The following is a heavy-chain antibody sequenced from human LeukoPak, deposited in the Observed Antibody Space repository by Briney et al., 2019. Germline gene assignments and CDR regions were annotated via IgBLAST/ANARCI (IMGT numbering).Heavy chain of an antibody. J-gene: IGHJ6*02. V-gene: IGHV3-66*01. CDR2: IYSGGST. CDR3: AREYYYDSSGYYHNYYYGMDV. Sequence: PGGSLRLSCAASGFTVSSNYMSWVRQAPGKGLEWVSVIYSGGSTYYADSVKGRFTISRDNSKNTLYLQMNSLRAEDTAVYYRAREYYYDSSGYYHNYYYGMDVWGQGTTVTVSS. CDR1: GFTVSSNY. D-gene: IGHD3-22*01.